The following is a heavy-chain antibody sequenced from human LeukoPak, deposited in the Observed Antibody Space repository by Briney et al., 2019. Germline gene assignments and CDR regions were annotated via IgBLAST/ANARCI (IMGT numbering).Heavy chain of an antibody. CDR3: VRDVAF. Sequence: GGSLRLSCKTSGFKFRDFDMDWVRQAPGKGLEWVAHISYDGTKEYYADSVKGRFSISRDNSQDTVYLQLSSLTTEDTTRYYCVRDVAFWGQGTLIIVSS. CDR2: ISYDGTKE. CDR1: GFKFRDFD. V-gene: IGHV3-30*03. J-gene: IGHJ4*02.